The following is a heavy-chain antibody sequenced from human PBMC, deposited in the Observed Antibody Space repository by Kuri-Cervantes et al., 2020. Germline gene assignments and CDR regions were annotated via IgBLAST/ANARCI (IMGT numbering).Heavy chain of an antibody. J-gene: IGHJ4*02. CDR3: AKSAIRRNDY. D-gene: IGHD3-3*01. Sequence: GGSLRLSCAASGFTFSSYGMHWVRQAPGKGLEWVAVISYDGSNKYYADSVKGRFTISRDNSKNTLYLQMNSLRAEDTAVYYCAKSAIRRNDYWGQGTLVTVSS. V-gene: IGHV3-30*18. CDR1: GFTFSSYG. CDR2: ISYDGSNK.